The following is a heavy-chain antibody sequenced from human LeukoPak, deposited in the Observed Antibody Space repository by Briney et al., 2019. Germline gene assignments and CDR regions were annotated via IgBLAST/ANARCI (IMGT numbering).Heavy chain of an antibody. CDR1: GYTFTSYD. CDR3: ARSPTTVTTYYFDY. V-gene: IGHV1-46*01. CDR2: INPSGGST. D-gene: IGHD4-17*01. J-gene: IGHJ4*02. Sequence: ASVKVSCKASGYTFTSYDINWVRQATGQGLEWMGIINPSGGSTSYAQKFQGRVTMTRDTSTSTVYMELSSLRSEDTAVYYCARSPTTVTTYYFDYWGQGTLVTVSS.